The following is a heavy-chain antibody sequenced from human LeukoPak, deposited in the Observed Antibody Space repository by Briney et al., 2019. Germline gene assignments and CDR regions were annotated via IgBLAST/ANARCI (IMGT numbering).Heavy chain of an antibody. D-gene: IGHD3-10*01. CDR3: ARVGTYYRSLDS. J-gene: IGHJ4*02. Sequence: SETLSLTCTVSGGSISTFYWSWIRQSPGKGPEWIGYIQYSGGTNYNPSLKSRVTISLDTSKNQFSLRLNSVTAADTAVYYCARVGTYYRSLDSWGQGTLVTVSS. V-gene: IGHV4-59*08. CDR2: IQYSGGT. CDR1: GGSISTFY.